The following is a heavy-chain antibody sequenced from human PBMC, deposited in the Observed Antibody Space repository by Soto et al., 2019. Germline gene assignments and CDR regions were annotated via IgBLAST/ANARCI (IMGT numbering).Heavy chain of an antibody. CDR3: ARECRGGSCYSGRGGFDP. Sequence: PSETLSLTSTVSGGSIGSGGYYWSWIRQHPGRGLEWIGYIYDSGSTYYHPSLKSRVTISVDTSKNQFSLKLSSGTAADTAVYYCARECRGGSCYSGRGGFDPWGQGTLVTVSS. J-gene: IGHJ5*02. CDR2: IYDSGST. V-gene: IGHV4-31*03. D-gene: IGHD2-15*01. CDR1: GGSIGSGGYY.